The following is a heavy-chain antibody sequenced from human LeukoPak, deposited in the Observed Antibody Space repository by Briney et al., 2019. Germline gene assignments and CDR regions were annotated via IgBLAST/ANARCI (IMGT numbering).Heavy chain of an antibody. CDR3: ERHPTHYDFWSGSVDYFDY. D-gene: IGHD3-3*01. Sequence: AETLSLTCTVSGGSISSSSYYWRWIRQPPGKGLEWIESNYYSGSPYYNPSLQSRVPLSVYTSKNLSSLKLSSGTAEDTAVYYCERHPTHYDFWSGSVDYFDYWGQGTLVTVSS. CDR1: GGSISSSSYY. J-gene: IGHJ4*02. CDR2: NYYSGSP. V-gene: IGHV4-39*01.